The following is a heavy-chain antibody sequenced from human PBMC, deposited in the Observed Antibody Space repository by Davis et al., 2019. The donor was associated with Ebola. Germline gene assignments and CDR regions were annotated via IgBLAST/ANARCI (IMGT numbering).Heavy chain of an antibody. D-gene: IGHD3-3*01. CDR1: GGSISSSSYY. J-gene: IGHJ5*02. CDR2: IYYSGST. V-gene: IGHV4-39*01. Sequence: PSETLSLTCTVSGGSISSSSYYWGWIRQPPGKGLEWIGSIYYSGSTYYNPSLKSRVTISVDTSKNQFSLKLSSVTAADTAVYYCARTGHNYNFWSGYIGWFDPWGQGTLVTVSS. CDR3: ARTGHNYNFWSGYIGWFDP.